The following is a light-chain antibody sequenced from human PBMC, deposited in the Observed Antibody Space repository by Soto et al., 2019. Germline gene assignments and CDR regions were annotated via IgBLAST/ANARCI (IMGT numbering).Light chain of an antibody. J-gene: IGKJ5*01. CDR2: GAS. Sequence: EIVLTQSPGTLSLSPGERPTLSCRASQGVSSSYLAWYQQKPGQAPRLLIYGASTRATGIPARFSGSGSGTEFTLTISSLQSEDFAVYYCQQYNNWPPITFGQGTRLEIK. CDR1: QGVSSSY. V-gene: IGKV3-15*01. CDR3: QQYNNWPPIT.